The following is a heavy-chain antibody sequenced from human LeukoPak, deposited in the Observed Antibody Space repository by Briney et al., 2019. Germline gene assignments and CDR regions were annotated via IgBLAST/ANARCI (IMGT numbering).Heavy chain of an antibody. Sequence: GASVKVSCKASGYTFSSYDINWVRQAPGQGLEWMAWMNPNNGNTGFEQKFRGRVTITGNTSISTVYMELSSLTSEDTAVYFCASRKSVSAADDAFEIWGQGTMVTVTS. V-gene: IGHV1-8*01. J-gene: IGHJ3*02. CDR1: GYTFSSYD. CDR2: MNPNNGNT. D-gene: IGHD2-2*01. CDR3: ASRKSVSAADDAFEI.